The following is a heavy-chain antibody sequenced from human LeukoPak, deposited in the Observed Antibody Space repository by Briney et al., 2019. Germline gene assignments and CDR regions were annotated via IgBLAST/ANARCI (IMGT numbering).Heavy chain of an antibody. J-gene: IGHJ4*02. CDR3: ARTMTTVTANDY. CDR2: ISGSGGST. D-gene: IGHD4-17*01. V-gene: IGHV3-23*01. CDR1: GFTFSSYA. Sequence: GGSLRLSCAASGFTFSSYAMSWVRQAPGKGLEWVSAISGSGGSTYYADSVKGRFTISRDNSKNTLYLQMNSLRAGDTAVYYCARTMTTVTANDYWGQGTLVTVSS.